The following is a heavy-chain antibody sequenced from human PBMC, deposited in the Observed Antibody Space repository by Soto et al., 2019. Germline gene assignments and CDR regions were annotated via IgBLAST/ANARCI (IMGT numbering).Heavy chain of an antibody. D-gene: IGHD2-21*02. J-gene: IGHJ6*02. V-gene: IGHV1-69*01. Sequence: QVQLVQSGDEVKKPGSSVKVSCKASGGTFSSYAISWVRQAPGQGLEWMGGIIPIFGTANYAQKFQCRVTITADESTSTAYKELSSLRSEDIAVYYCARIAVVTPGDYYGRDVWGQGTTVTVSS. CDR1: GGTFSSYA. CDR2: IIPIFGTA. CDR3: ARIAVVTPGDYYGRDV.